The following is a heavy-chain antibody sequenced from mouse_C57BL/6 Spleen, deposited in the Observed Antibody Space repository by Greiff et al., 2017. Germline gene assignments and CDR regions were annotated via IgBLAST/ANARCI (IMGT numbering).Heavy chain of an antibody. D-gene: IGHD2-5*01. Sequence: QVHVKQSGPELVKPGASVKISCKASGYAFSSSWMNWVKQRPGKGLEWIGRIYPGDGDTNYNGKFKGKATLTADKSSSTAYMQLSSLTSEDSAVYFCATYYSNYYFDYWGQGTTLTVSS. J-gene: IGHJ2*01. V-gene: IGHV1-82*01. CDR2: IYPGDGDT. CDR1: GYAFSSSW. CDR3: ATYYSNYYFDY.